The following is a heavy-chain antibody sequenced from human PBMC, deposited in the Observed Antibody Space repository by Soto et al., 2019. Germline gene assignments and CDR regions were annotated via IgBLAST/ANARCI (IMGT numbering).Heavy chain of an antibody. Sequence: KTSETLSLTCAVYGGSFSGYYWSWIRQPPGKGLEWIGETNHSGSTNYNPSLKSRVTISVDTSKNQFSLKLSSVTAADTAVYYCAREYCSSTSCSYYYYYGMDVWGQGTTVTVSS. J-gene: IGHJ6*02. D-gene: IGHD2-2*01. V-gene: IGHV4-34*01. CDR1: GGSFSGYY. CDR3: AREYCSSTSCSYYYYYGMDV. CDR2: TNHSGST.